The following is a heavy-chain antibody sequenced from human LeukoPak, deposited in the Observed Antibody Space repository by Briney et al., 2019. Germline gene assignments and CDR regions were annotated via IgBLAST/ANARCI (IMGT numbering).Heavy chain of an antibody. Sequence: GGSLRLSCAASGFTVSSNYMSWVRQAPGKGLGWVSVIYSGGSTYYADSVKGRFTISRDNSKNTLYLQMNSLRAEDTAVYYCARGGNYYGSGSYYKAVDYWGQGTLVTVSS. CDR1: GFTVSSNY. J-gene: IGHJ4*02. V-gene: IGHV3-66*01. D-gene: IGHD3-10*01. CDR2: IYSGGST. CDR3: ARGGNYYGSGSYYKAVDY.